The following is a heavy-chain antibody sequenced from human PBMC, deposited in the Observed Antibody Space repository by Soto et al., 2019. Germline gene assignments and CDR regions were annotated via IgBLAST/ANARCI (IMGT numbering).Heavy chain of an antibody. CDR3: AKDGGYDFWSGHGMDV. Sequence: ASVKVSCKASGYTFTGYYMHWVRQAPGQGLEWMGWINPNSGGTNYAQKFQGWVTMTRDTSISTAYMELSRLRSEDTAVYYCAKDGGYDFWSGHGMDVWGQGTTVTVSS. D-gene: IGHD3-3*01. J-gene: IGHJ6*02. CDR1: GYTFTGYY. V-gene: IGHV1-2*04. CDR2: INPNSGGT.